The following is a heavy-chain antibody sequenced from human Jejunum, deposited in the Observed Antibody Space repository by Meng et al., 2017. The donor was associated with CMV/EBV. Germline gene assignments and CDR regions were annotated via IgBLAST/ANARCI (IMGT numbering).Heavy chain of an antibody. Sequence: CAASGLPFSDHVMHWVRQAPGKGLEWVAFIRFDGISKYYADSVRGRFTISRDNSKNTLNLQMNSLRAEDTAVYYCARDSELRFDYWGQGTRVTVSS. CDR2: IRFDGISK. CDR1: GLPFSDHV. V-gene: IGHV3-30*02. J-gene: IGHJ4*02. CDR3: ARDSELRFDY. D-gene: IGHD1-26*01.